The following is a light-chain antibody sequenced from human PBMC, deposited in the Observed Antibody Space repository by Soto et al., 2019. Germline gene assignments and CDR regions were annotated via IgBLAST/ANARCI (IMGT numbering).Light chain of an antibody. CDR3: QQYGSSPIT. V-gene: IGKV3-20*01. CDR2: GAS. J-gene: IGKJ3*01. Sequence: EIVLTQSPGALSLSPGERATLSCRASQSVASSFLAWYQQKPGQAPRLLMYGASSRATGIPGRFSGSGSGTDFTLTISRLEPEDFAMYYCQQYGSSPITFGPGTKVDLK. CDR1: QSVASSF.